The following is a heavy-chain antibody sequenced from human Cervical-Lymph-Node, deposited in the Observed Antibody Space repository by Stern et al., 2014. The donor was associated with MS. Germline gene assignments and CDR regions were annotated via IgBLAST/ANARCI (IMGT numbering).Heavy chain of an antibody. D-gene: IGHD1-14*01. Sequence: LQLQESGAELIRPGESLKISCKGSGFKFSIYWIAWVRQMPGKGLEWMGIISPGDSETRYSPSFQGQVTMSADKSTSTAYLQWSSLNASDTAMYFCARQTTAWASDVWGQGTLVTVSS. CDR3: ARQTTAWASDV. V-gene: IGHV5-51*01. CDR2: ISPGDSET. J-gene: IGHJ4*02. CDR1: GFKFSIYW.